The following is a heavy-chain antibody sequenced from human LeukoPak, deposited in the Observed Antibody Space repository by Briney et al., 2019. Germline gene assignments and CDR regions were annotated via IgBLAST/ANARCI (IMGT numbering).Heavy chain of an antibody. J-gene: IGHJ4*02. V-gene: IGHV4-34*08. D-gene: IGHD3-22*01. CDR3: AGLYYYDSSGYYDY. CDR1: GFTFSDYY. Sequence: LRLSCAASGFTFSDYYMSWIRQPPGKGLEWIGEINHSGSTNYNPSLKSRVTISVDTSKNQFSLKLSSVTAADTAVYYCAGLYYYDSSGYYDYWGQGTLVTVSS. CDR2: INHSGST.